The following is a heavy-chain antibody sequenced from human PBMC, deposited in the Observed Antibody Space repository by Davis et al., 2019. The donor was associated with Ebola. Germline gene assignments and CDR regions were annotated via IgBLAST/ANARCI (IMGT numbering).Heavy chain of an antibody. CDR2: IYPGDSDT. D-gene: IGHD1-14*01. CDR3: ARFRSRNYYYYGMDV. V-gene: IGHV5-51*01. Sequence: GESLKISCKGSGYRFTSYWIAWVRQMPGKGLEWMGIIYPGDSDTRYSPSFQGQVTISADKSISTAYLQWSSLKASDTAMYYCARFRSRNYYYYGMDVWGQGTTVTVSS. J-gene: IGHJ6*02. CDR1: GYRFTSYW.